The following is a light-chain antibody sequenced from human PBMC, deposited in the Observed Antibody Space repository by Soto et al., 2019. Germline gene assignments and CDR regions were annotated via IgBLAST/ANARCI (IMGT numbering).Light chain of an antibody. V-gene: IGKV3-20*01. CDR2: GAS. Sequence: EIVLTQSPGTLSLSPGVRATLSCRASQSVYSSFLAWYQQKPGQAPSLLIYGASSRATGIPHRFSGSGSLTDFTLSINRLETEDVAVYYCQQYGSSPLTFGGGTKVEIK. CDR3: QQYGSSPLT. CDR1: QSVYSSF. J-gene: IGKJ4*01.